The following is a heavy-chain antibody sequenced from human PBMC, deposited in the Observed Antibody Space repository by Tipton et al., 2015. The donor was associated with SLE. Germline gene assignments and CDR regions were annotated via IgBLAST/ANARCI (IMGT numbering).Heavy chain of an antibody. D-gene: IGHD1-26*01. V-gene: IGHV1-18*01. J-gene: IGHJ4*02. Sequence: QLVQSGAEVKEPGSSVKVSCKASGGTFSSFTFIWVRQAPGQGLEWMGWISTYNGYTDYAQKLQDRVTLTTDTSTTTAYMFLSSLRSDDTAMYYCARGRGGSFSDFDYWGQGTLVTVSA. CDR2: ISTYNGYT. CDR1: GGTFSSFT. CDR3: ARGRGGSFSDFDY.